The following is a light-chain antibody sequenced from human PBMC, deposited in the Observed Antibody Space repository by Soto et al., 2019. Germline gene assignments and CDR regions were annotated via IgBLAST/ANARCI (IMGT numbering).Light chain of an antibody. Sequence: QSALTQPPSASGSPGQSVTISCTGTSSDVGGYNYVSWYQQHPGKAPKLMISEVSKRPSGVPDRFSGSKSGNTASLTVSXXXXXXXXDYYCSSFAGNNNLVFGGGTKLTV. J-gene: IGLJ2*01. CDR3: SSFAGNNNLV. CDR1: SSDVGGYNY. V-gene: IGLV2-8*01. CDR2: EVS.